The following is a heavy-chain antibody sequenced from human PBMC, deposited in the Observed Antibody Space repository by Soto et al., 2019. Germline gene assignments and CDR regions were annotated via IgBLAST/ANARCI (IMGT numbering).Heavy chain of an antibody. J-gene: IGHJ6*02. CDR2: MYNTGST. D-gene: IGHD2-21*02. Sequence: SETLSVTCTLSGASISGDYWSWIRQPPGKGLEWIGYMYNTGSTVYNPSFKSRVTISVDTSKNQFSLKLNSVTAADTAVYYCARDLWGYCGTDCYPLDVWGQGTTVT. CDR3: ARDLWGYCGTDCYPLDV. V-gene: IGHV4-59*01. CDR1: GASISGDY.